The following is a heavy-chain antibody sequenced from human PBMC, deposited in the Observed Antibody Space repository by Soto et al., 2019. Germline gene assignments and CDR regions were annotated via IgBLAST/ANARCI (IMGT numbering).Heavy chain of an antibody. J-gene: IGHJ3*02. CDR1: GPSFSCYY. V-gene: IGHV4-34*01. D-gene: IGHD6-19*01. Sequence: PETLSPTGAVYGPSFSCYYWSWFRQPPGKWLEWIGEINHSVSTNYNPSLKSRVTISVDTSKNQFSLKLSSVTAADTVVYYCARFSHSSGWYLGRIAPHAFDIWGQGTMVTVSS. CDR2: INHSVST. CDR3: ARFSHSSGWYLGRIAPHAFDI.